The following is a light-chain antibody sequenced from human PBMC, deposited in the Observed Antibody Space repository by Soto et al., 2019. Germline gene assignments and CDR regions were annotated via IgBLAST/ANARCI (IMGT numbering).Light chain of an antibody. CDR2: DVS. CDR3: CSYAGSYSVV. J-gene: IGLJ2*01. V-gene: IGLV2-11*01. CDR1: SSDVGGYNY. Sequence: QSALTQPRSVSESPGQSLTISCTGISSDVGGYNYVSWYQQHPGKAPKLMIYDVSKRPSGVPDRFSGSKSGNRASLTISGLQAEDEADYYCCSYAGSYSVVFGGGTKLTVL.